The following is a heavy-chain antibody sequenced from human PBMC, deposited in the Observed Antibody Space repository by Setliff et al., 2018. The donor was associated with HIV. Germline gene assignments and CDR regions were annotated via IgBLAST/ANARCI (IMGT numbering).Heavy chain of an antibody. J-gene: IGHJ4*02. CDR1: GGAISNNNYY. V-gene: IGHV4-39*07. D-gene: IGHD4-17*01. CDR2: VYYSGST. CDR3: ARDRSRDDYGVSVRVYFDY. Sequence: SETLSLTCNVSGGAISNNNYYWGWIRQPPGKGLEWIASVYYSGSTSYNPALKSRVTMSVDAANNQFSLSVTSVTAADTAVYYCARDRSRDDYGVSVRVYFDYWGQGTLVTVSS.